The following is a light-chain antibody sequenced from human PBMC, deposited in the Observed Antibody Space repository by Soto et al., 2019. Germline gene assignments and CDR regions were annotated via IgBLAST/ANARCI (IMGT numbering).Light chain of an antibody. Sequence: QSALTQPASVSGSPGQSITISCTGTSSDIGGYDYVSWYQQHPGKAPKLMIYGVSNRPSGVSDRFSGSKSGNTASLTISGLQAEDEADYYCNSYAASSTVGFGGGTKVTVL. CDR1: SSDIGGYDY. V-gene: IGLV2-14*01. CDR3: NSYAASSTVG. J-gene: IGLJ2*01. CDR2: GVS.